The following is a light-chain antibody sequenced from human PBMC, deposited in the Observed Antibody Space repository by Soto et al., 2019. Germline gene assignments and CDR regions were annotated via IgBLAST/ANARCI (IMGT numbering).Light chain of an antibody. CDR2: AAS. CDR1: QAISNS. V-gene: IGKV1-27*01. Sequence: DIQMTQSPSSLSASMGDRVAITCRASQAISNSLAWYRQKPGKPPQLLIYAASTLQSGFPSRFSGSGSGTDFTLAISGLQPVDRATDYDQSYNTARPTVGQGTRLGIK. J-gene: IGKJ5*01. CDR3: QSYNTARPT.